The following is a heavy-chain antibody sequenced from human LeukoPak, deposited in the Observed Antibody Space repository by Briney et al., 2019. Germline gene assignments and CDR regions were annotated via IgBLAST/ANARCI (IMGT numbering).Heavy chain of an antibody. CDR3: ARPVERNRITIFYDI. D-gene: IGHD3-9*01. CDR1: GYTFTSYY. J-gene: IGHJ3*02. Sequence: ASVKVSCKASGYTFTSYYMHWVRQAPGQGLEWMGIINPSGGSTSYAQKFQGRVTMTRDTSTSTVYMELSSLRSEDTAVYYCARPVERNRITIFYDIWGQGTMVTVSS. CDR2: INPSGGST. V-gene: IGHV1-46*01.